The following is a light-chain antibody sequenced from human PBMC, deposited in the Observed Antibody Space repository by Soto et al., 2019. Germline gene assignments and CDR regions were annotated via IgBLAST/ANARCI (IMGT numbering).Light chain of an antibody. V-gene: IGKV3-15*01. J-gene: IGKJ1*01. CDR3: QQYYNWHLT. CDR2: GAS. CDR1: QSVSIN. Sequence: ELVMAQSPATLSVSLGERATLSCRASQSVSINLAWYHQKPGQAPRLLIYGASTRATDIPARFSGSGSGTEYTLTISSLQSQDVTVDYCQQYYNWHLTFGQGTKVEVK.